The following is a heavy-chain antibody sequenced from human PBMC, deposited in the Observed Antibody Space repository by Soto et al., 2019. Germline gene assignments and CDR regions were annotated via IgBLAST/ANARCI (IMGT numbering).Heavy chain of an antibody. V-gene: IGHV4-34*01. CDR2: INHSGST. CDR3: ARGSLRWIPGGNYFDY. CDR1: GGSFSGYY. J-gene: IGHJ4*02. D-gene: IGHD4-17*01. Sequence: SETLSLTCAVYGGSFSGYYWSWIRQPPGKGLEWIGEINHSGSTNYNPSLKSRVTISVDTSKNQFSLKLSSVTAADTAVYYCARGSLRWIPGGNYFDYWGQGTLVTVSS.